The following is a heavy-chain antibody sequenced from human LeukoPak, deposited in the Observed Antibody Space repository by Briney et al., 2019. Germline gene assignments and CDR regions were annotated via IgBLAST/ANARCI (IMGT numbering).Heavy chain of an antibody. Sequence: GGSLRLSCAASGFTFSSYGMHWVRQAPGKGLEWVAFIRSDRSIKYYTESLKGRFTISRDNSKNTLYLQMNSLRAEDTAVYYCAKDEMFSSAWYFDYWGQGTLVTVSS. CDR1: GFTFSSYG. CDR3: AKDEMFSSAWYFDY. J-gene: IGHJ4*02. V-gene: IGHV3-30*02. CDR2: IRSDRSIK. D-gene: IGHD6-19*01.